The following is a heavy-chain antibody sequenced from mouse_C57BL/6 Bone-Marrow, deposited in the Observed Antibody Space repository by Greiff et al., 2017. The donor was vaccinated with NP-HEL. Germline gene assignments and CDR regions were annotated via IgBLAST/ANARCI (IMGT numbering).Heavy chain of an antibody. CDR2: IWSDGST. D-gene: IGHD1-1*01. J-gene: IGHJ4*01. V-gene: IGHV2-6-1*01. CDR3: ARHYYGSSYDYAMDY. CDR1: GFSLTSYG. Sequence: VNLVESGPGLVAPSQSLSITCTVSGFSLTSYGVHWVRQPPGKGLEWLVVIWSDGSTTYNSALKSRLSISKDNSKSQVFLKMNSLQTDDTAMYYCARHYYGSSYDYAMDYWGQGTSVTVPS.